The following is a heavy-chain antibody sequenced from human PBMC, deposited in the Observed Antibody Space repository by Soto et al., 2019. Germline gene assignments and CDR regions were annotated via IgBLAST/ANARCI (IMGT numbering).Heavy chain of an antibody. D-gene: IGHD2-2*01. CDR1: GFTLRDYA. CDR2: MRAKAFGGTT. J-gene: IGHJ6*01. CDR3: TREGAYTSPPYYYFYAMDV. V-gene: IGHV3-49*04. Sequence: PVGSLRLSCKGSGFTLRDYAISWVRQAPGKGLQWVGFMRAKAFGGTTEYATFVKGRFTISRDDSKSVAYLQMNSLETEDTAVYYCTREGAYTSPPYYYFYAMDVWGQGTRVTVSS.